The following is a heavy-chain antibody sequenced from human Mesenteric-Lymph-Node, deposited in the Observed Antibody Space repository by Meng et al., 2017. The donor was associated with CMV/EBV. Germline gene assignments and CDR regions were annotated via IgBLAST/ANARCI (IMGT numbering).Heavy chain of an antibody. CDR3: AKALVVRWYFDY. CDR1: VFSFSDYT. D-gene: IGHD2-2*01. V-gene: IGHV3-21*04. CDR2: ISSSHSFI. Sequence: GESLKISCAASVFSFSDYTMNWVRQAPGKGLEWVSSISSSHSFIYYADSVKGRFTISRDNAKNTLYLQMNSLRAEDTAVYYCAKALVVRWYFDYWGQGTLVTAPQ. J-gene: IGHJ4*02.